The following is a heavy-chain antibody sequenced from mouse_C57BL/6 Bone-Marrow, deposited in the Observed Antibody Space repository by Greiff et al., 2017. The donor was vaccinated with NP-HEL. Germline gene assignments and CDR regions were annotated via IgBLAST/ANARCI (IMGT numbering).Heavy chain of an antibody. Sequence: DVKLVESGGDLVKPGGSLKLSCAASGFTFSSYGMSWVRQTPDKRLEWVATISSGGSYTYYPDSVKGRFTISRDNAKNTLYLQMSSLKSEDTAMYYCARQYYGSSYESWFAYWGQGTLVTVSA. CDR1: GFTFSSYG. J-gene: IGHJ3*01. CDR2: ISSGGSYT. V-gene: IGHV5-6*02. CDR3: ARQYYGSSYESWFAY. D-gene: IGHD1-1*01.